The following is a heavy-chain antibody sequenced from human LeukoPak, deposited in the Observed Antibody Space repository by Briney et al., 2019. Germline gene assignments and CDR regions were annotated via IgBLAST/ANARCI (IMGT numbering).Heavy chain of an antibody. CDR1: GFTFSSYA. J-gene: IGHJ4*02. D-gene: IGHD4-17*01. CDR2: ISNDGSNK. CDR3: ARDTRYGDYYFDY. Sequence: PGGSLRLSCAASGFTFSSYAVHWVRQAPGKGLEWVAVISNDGSNKYYADSVKGRFTISRDNSKNTLYLQMNSLRAEDTAVYYCARDTRYGDYYFDYWGQGTLVTVSS. V-gene: IGHV3-30*01.